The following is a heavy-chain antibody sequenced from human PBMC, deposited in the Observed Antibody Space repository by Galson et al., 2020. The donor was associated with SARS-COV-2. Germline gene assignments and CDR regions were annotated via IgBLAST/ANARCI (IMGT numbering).Heavy chain of an antibody. CDR3: ARGQLEYSSPNDPFYYYYYGMDV. J-gene: IGHJ6*02. CDR1: GGSFSGYS. Sequence: SQASETLSLTCAVYGGSFSGYSWSWIRQPPGKGLEWIGAINHSGSTNYNPSLKSRVTISVDTSKNQFSLKLSSVTAADTAVYYCARGQLEYSSPNDPFYYYYYGMDVWGQGTTVTVSS. V-gene: IGHV4-34*01. CDR2: INHSGST. D-gene: IGHD6-6*01.